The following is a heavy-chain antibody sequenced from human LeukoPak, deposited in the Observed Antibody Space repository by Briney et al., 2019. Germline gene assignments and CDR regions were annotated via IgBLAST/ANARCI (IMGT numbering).Heavy chain of an antibody. D-gene: IGHD3-3*01. V-gene: IGHV3-30*18. Sequence: GGSLRLSCAASGFTFSSYGMHWVRQAPGKGLEWVAVISYDGSNKYYADSVKGRFTISRDNSKNTLYLQMSSLRAEDTAVYYCAKTPFGVVILFDYWGQGTLVTVSS. J-gene: IGHJ4*02. CDR2: ISYDGSNK. CDR3: AKTPFGVVILFDY. CDR1: GFTFSSYG.